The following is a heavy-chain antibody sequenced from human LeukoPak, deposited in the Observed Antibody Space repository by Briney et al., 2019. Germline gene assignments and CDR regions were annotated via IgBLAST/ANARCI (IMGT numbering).Heavy chain of an antibody. D-gene: IGHD1-7*01. V-gene: IGHV1-2*02. CDR2: INPNNGGT. Sequence: ASVKVSCKASGYTFTVDYMHWVRQAPGQGPEWMGWINPNNGGTNYAQKFRDRVTMTRDTSISTAYMELSRLRSDDTAIYYCARDSMRWNYYLEYWGQGALVTVSS. J-gene: IGHJ4*02. CDR3: ARDSMRWNYYLEY. CDR1: GYTFTVDY.